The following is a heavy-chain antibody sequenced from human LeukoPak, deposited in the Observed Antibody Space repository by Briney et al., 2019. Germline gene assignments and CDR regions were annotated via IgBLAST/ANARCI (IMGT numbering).Heavy chain of an antibody. CDR2: ISSSGSTI. V-gene: IGHV3-48*03. CDR3: ARVNLLQSRSPGGYAFDI. J-gene: IGHJ3*02. CDR1: GFTFSSYE. D-gene: IGHD5-24*01. Sequence: GGSLRLSCAASGFTFSSYEMNWVRQAPGKGLEWVSYISSSGSTIYYADSVKGRFTISRDNAKNSLYLQMNSLRAEDTAVYYCARVNLLQSRSPGGYAFDIWGQGTTVTVSS.